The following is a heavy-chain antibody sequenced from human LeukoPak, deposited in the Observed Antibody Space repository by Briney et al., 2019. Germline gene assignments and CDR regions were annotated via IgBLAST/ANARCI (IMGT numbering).Heavy chain of an antibody. CDR2: IYSGGST. CDR1: GFTVSSKY. V-gene: IGHV3-53*01. Sequence: PGGSLRLSCAASGFTVSSKYMSWVRQAPGKGLEWVSVIYSGGSTYYADSVKGRFTISRDNSKNTLYLQMNSLRAEDTAVYYCAREARDSGSYEGFDYWGQGTLVTVSS. D-gene: IGHD3-10*01. J-gene: IGHJ4*02. CDR3: AREARDSGSYEGFDY.